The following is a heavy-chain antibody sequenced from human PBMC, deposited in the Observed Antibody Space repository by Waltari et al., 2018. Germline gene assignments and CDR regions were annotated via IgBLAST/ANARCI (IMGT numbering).Heavy chain of an antibody. V-gene: IGHV3-23*01. CDR1: GFTLSTYA. J-gene: IGHJ4*02. Sequence: EVQLLESGGGLVQPGGSLRLSCAASGFTLSTYAMSWVRQVPGKGVEGVSAITGGGDTTYCEDAVKGRFTISRDNAKNTVSLQMSSLRAEDTAVYYCARYIVSGYRPFDHWGQGTLVTVSS. D-gene: IGHD2-21*01. CDR3: ARYIVSGYRPFDH. CDR2: ITGGGDTT.